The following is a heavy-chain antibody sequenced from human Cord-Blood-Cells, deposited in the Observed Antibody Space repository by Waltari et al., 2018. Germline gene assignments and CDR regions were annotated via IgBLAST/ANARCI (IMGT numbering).Heavy chain of an antibody. CDR3: ARDQGLGYYGSGSYFPLDAFDI. CDR1: GYTFTSYA. CDR2: INAGNGNT. Sequence: QVQLVQSGAEVKKPGASVKVSCKASGYTFTSYAMHWVRQAPGQRLARMGWINAGNGNTKYSQKFQGRVTITRDTSASTAYMELSSLRSEDTAVYYCARDQGLGYYGSGSYFPLDAFDIWGQGTMVTVSS. J-gene: IGHJ3*02. V-gene: IGHV1-3*01. D-gene: IGHD3-10*01.